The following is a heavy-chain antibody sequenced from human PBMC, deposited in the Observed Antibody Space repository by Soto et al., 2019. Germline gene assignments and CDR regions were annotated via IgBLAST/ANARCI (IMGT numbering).Heavy chain of an antibody. Sequence: QLQLQESGPRLVKPSQTLSLTCTVSADSISSRDYYWAWIRQSPGKGLGGIGGIFYLGATYYNPSLRSRGTISVDTSNNQFSLRVRSVTATDTAEYYCARLRVVPPGMWAFDYWGQGSLVTVSS. CDR2: IFYLGAT. CDR3: ARLRVVPPGMWAFDY. V-gene: IGHV4-39*01. CDR1: ADSISSRDYY. D-gene: IGHD6-13*01. J-gene: IGHJ4*02.